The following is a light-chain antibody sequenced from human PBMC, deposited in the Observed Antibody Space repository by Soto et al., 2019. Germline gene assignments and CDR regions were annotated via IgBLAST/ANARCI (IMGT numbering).Light chain of an antibody. J-gene: IGKJ1*01. CDR2: DAS. CDR1: QSISSW. CDR3: QQYET. V-gene: IGKV1-5*01. Sequence: DIQMTQSPSTLSASVGDRVTITCRASQSISSWLAWYQQKPGKAPKLLIYDASSLESGVPSRFSGSGSGTEFTLTISSLQPDDFATYYCQQYETFGQGTKVDNK.